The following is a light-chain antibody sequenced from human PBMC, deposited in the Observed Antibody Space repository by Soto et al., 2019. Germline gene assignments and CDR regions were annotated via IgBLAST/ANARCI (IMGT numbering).Light chain of an antibody. Sequence: QSALTQPASVSGSPGQSITISCTGTGSDIGAYNYVSWYQQHPDKAPKLIIYDVSIRPSGVSDRFSGSKSGNMASLTISGLQPEDEADYYCASYTTTDAPVFAGGTKVTVL. CDR2: DVS. CDR3: ASYTTTDAPV. CDR1: GSDIGAYNY. J-gene: IGLJ2*01. V-gene: IGLV2-14*03.